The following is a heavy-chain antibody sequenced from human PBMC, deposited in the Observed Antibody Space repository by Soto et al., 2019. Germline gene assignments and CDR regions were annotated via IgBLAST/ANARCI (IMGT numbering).Heavy chain of an antibody. V-gene: IGHV1-18*01. CDR1: GYTFTSYG. D-gene: IGHD2-15*01. J-gene: IGHJ4*01. Sequence: ASVKVSCKASGYTFTSYGISWVRQAPGQGLEWMGWISAYNGNTNYAQKLQGRVTMTTDTSTSTAYMELRSLRSDDTAVYYCAKARCSGNSCYVPDYWGHGSLVTVSS. CDR2: ISAYNGNT. CDR3: AKARCSGNSCYVPDY.